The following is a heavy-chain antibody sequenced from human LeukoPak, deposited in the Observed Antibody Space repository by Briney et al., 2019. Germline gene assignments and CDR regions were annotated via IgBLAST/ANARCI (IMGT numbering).Heavy chain of an antibody. CDR2: ISSSSSYT. CDR3: ARSIQVNWFDP. D-gene: IGHD2-21*01. CDR1: GFTFSDYY. Sequence: GGFLRLSCAASGFTFSDYYMSWIRQAPGKGLEWASYISSSSSYTNYADSVKGRFTISRDNAKNSLYLQMNSLRAEDTAVYYCARSIQVNWFDPRGQGTLVTVSS. V-gene: IGHV3-11*03. J-gene: IGHJ5*02.